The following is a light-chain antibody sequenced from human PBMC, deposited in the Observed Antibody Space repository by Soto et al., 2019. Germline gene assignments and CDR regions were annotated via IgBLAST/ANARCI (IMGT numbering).Light chain of an antibody. CDR2: KTS. Sequence: DIQMTQSPSSVSASLGYIVTITCRASQDISGWLAWYQQKPGKAPKLLISKTSSLESGVPSRFSGSGSGTEFTLTISSLQPDDFATYYCQQYNSYPWTFGQGTKVDIK. J-gene: IGKJ1*01. CDR1: QDISGW. V-gene: IGKV1-5*03. CDR3: QQYNSYPWT.